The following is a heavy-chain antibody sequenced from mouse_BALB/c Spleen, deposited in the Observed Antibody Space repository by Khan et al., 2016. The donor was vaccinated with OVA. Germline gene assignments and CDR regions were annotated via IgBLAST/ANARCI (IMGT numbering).Heavy chain of an antibody. CDR2: ISTGGHYT. V-gene: IGHV5-6*01. CDR1: GFTFSTYG. J-gene: IGHJ3*01. Sequence: EVELVESGGDLVTPGGSLKLSCAASGFTFSTYGMSWVRQTPDKRLEWVATISTGGHYTYYPDSVKGRFTISRDNAQNTLYLQMTSLKSEDTSMFYCARLAYYYDSEGFAYWGQGTLVTVSA. D-gene: IGHD1-1*01. CDR3: ARLAYYYDSEGFAY.